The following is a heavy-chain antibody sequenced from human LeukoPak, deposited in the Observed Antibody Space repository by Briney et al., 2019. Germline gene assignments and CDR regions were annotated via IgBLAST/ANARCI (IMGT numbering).Heavy chain of an antibody. CDR2: ISGSGGST. V-gene: IGHV3-23*01. D-gene: IGHD6-19*01. Sequence: GGSLRLSWAASGFTFSSYAMSWVRQAPGKGLEWVSAISGSGGSTYYADSVKGRFTISRDNSKNTLYLQVNSLRAEDTAVYYCAKDRGGWSPTELTWGQGTLVTVSS. J-gene: IGHJ5*02. CDR1: GFTFSSYA. CDR3: AKDRGGWSPTELT.